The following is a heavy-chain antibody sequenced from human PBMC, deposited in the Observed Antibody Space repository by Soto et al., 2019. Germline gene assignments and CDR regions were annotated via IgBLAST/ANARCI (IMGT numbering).Heavy chain of an antibody. J-gene: IGHJ4*02. CDR3: VSQRTTVPTQAYFDY. V-gene: IGHV4-39*01. Sequence: SETLSLTCTVSGGSVTNSSYYWGWIRQSPGKGLEWIGSVYYRGRSYSKSSVKSRVTIFVDTSKNRFSLSLNSVTASDTAVYFCVSQRTTVPTQAYFDYWGPGALVTVS. CDR2: VYYRGRS. D-gene: IGHD4-17*01. CDR1: GGSVTNSSYY.